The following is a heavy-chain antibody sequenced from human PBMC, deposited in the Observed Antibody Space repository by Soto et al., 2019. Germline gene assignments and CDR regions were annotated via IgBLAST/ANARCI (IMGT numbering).Heavy chain of an antibody. J-gene: IGHJ6*02. CDR3: AAAGYSGYDRYYYYGMDV. CDR1: GFTFTSSA. D-gene: IGHD5-12*01. CDR2: IVVGSGNT. Sequence: QMQLVQSGPEVKKPGTSVKVSCKASGFTFTSSAVQWVRQARGQRLEWIGWIVVGSGNTNYAQKFQERVTITRDMSTNTAYMELSSLRSEDTAVYYCAAAGYSGYDRYYYYGMDVWGQGTTVTVSS. V-gene: IGHV1-58*01.